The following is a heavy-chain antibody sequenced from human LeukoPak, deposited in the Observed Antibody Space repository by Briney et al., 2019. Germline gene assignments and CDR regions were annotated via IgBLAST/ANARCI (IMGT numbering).Heavy chain of an antibody. V-gene: IGHV1-8*01. CDR3: ARVTGSIDY. J-gene: IGHJ4*02. CDR1: GYTFTSYD. CDR2: TNPKSGNT. D-gene: IGHD1-26*01. Sequence: GASVKVSCKASGYTFTSYDINWVRQATGQGLEWMGWTNPKSGNTGYAQKFQGRVTMTRSTSISTAYMELSSLRPEDTAIYYCARVTGSIDYWGQGTLVTVSS.